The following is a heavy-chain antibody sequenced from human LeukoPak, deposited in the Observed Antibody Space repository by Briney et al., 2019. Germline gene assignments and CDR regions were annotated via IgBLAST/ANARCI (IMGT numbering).Heavy chain of an antibody. Sequence: GGSLRLSCAASGFTFSSYSMNWVRQAPGKGLEWVSSISSSSSYIYYADSVKGRFTISRDNAKNSLYLQMNSLRAEDTAVYYCARGYGYCSGGSCYWYFQHWGQGTLVTVSS. CDR2: ISSSSSYI. V-gene: IGHV3-21*01. CDR1: GFTFSSYS. J-gene: IGHJ1*01. D-gene: IGHD2-15*01. CDR3: ARGYGYCSGGSCYWYFQH.